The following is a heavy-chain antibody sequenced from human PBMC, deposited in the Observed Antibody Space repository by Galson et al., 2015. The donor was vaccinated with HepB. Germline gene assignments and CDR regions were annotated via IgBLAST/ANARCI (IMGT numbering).Heavy chain of an antibody. D-gene: IGHD3-10*01. J-gene: IGHJ6*02. Sequence: SLRLSCAASGFTFNSYWMSWVRQAPGKGLEWVANIKQDGSEKYYVDSVKGRFTISRDNAKNSLYLQMNSLRAEDTAVYYCARERDYYGSGSGMDVWGQGTTVTVSS. CDR3: ARERDYYGSGSGMDV. V-gene: IGHV3-7*03. CDR1: GFTFNSYW. CDR2: IKQDGSEK.